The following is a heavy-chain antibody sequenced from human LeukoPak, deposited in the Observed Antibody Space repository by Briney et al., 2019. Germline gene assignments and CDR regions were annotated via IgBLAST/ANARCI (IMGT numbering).Heavy chain of an antibody. CDR2: IYPGDSDT. Sequence: SGESLKISCKGSGYSFTSYWIGWVRQMPGKGLEWMGIIYPGDSDTRYSPSFQGQVTISADKSISTAYLQWSSLKASDTAMYYCARHVGIAAAEYYFDYWGQGTLVTVSS. D-gene: IGHD6-13*01. CDR3: ARHVGIAAAEYYFDY. J-gene: IGHJ4*02. V-gene: IGHV5-51*01. CDR1: GYSFTSYW.